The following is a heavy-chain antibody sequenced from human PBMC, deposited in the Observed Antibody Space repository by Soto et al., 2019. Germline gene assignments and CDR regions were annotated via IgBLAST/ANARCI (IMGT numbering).Heavy chain of an antibody. D-gene: IGHD4-4*01. CDR3: ARGTTKRGNYYYGMDV. CDR1: GFNFSNYW. CDR2: MNSAGNSI. Sequence: EVQLVESGGGLVQPGGSLILSCAASGFNFSNYWMHWVRQAPGKGLVWVSRMNSAGNSINYAASMKGRFTISRDNAKNTLYLKMHSLRVEDKSVYFCARGTTKRGNYYYGMDVWGQGTAVTVSS. J-gene: IGHJ6*02. V-gene: IGHV3-74*01.